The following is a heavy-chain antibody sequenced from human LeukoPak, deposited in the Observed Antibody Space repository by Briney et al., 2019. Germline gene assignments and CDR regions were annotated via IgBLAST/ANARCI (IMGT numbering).Heavy chain of an antibody. CDR2: ISGSGGTT. J-gene: IGHJ4*02. CDR1: GFTFSNYA. Sequence: GSLRLSCAASGFTFSNYAMSWVRQAPGKGLEWVSTISGSGGTTYYAGSVKGRFTISRDNSKNTLYLQMNSLRAEDTVEYYCAKSDSRFLPDYFDYWGQGTLVTVSS. V-gene: IGHV3-23*01. D-gene: IGHD3-3*01. CDR3: AKSDSRFLPDYFDY.